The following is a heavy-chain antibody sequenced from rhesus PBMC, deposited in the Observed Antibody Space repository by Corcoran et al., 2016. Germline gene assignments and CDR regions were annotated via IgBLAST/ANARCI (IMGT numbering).Heavy chain of an antibody. Sequence: QVQLQQWGEGLVKPSETLSLTCAVSGGSISSGYYYWSWIRQPPGKGLEWIGYITYSGSTSYNPSLKSRITISRDTSKNQFSLKLSSVTAADTAVYYGARDPATGTTEIVDYWGQGVLVTVSS. CDR2: ITYSGST. CDR3: ARDPATGTTEIVDY. CDR1: GGSISSGYYY. J-gene: IGHJ4*01. D-gene: IGHD1-26*01. V-gene: IGHV4-122*02.